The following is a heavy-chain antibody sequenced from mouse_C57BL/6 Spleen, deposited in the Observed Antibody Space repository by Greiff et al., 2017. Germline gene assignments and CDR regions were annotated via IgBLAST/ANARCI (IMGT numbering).Heavy chain of an antibody. CDR1: GYTFTSYW. CDR2: IDPSDSYT. J-gene: IGHJ1*03. V-gene: IGHV1-59*01. D-gene: IGHD2-5*01. CDR3: ASPTYYSNYGYFDV. Sequence: QVQLQQPGAELVRPGTSVKLSCKASGYTFTSYWMHWVKQRPGQGLEWIGVIDPSDSYTNYNQKFKGKATLTVDTSSSTAYMQLSSLTSEDSAVYYCASPTYYSNYGYFDVWGTGTTVTVSS.